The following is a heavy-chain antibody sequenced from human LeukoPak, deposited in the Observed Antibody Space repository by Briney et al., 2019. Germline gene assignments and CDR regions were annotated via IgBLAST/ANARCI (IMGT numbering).Heavy chain of an antibody. V-gene: IGHV3-48*03. J-gene: IGHJ4*02. CDR1: GLTFSSYE. Sequence: QPGGSLRLSCTISGLTFSSYEMSWVRQAPGKGLEWVSYISSSGTTIYYADSVKGRFTIPRDNAKNSVYLQMNSLRAEDTAVYYCASRAIFGVVIMDYWGQGTLVTVSS. D-gene: IGHD3-3*01. CDR3: ASRAIFGVVIMDY. CDR2: ISSSGTTI.